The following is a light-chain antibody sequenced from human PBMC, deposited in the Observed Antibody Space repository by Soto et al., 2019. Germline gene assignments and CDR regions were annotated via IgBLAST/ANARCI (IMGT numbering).Light chain of an antibody. CDR1: QSVSSN. CDR2: GAS. Sequence: EIVMTQSPATLSVSPGERATLSCRASQSVSSNLAWYQKKPGQAPRLLIYGASTRATGIPTRFSGSGSGTEFTLTNSSLQSEDFAVYYCQQYNNWWTFGQGTRVEIK. V-gene: IGKV3-15*01. J-gene: IGKJ1*01. CDR3: QQYNNWWT.